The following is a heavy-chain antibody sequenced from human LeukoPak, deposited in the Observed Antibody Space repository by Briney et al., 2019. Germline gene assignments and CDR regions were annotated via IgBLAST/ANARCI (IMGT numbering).Heavy chain of an antibody. CDR1: GGSFSGYY. CDR3: ARDASSPDYYRYYYYYYMDV. Sequence: SETLSLTCAVYGGSFSGYYWSWIRQPPGKGLEWIGEINHSGSTNYNPSLKSRVTISVDTSKNQFSLKLSSVTAADTAVYYCARDASSPDYYRYYYYYYMDVWGKGTTVTVSS. J-gene: IGHJ6*03. V-gene: IGHV4-34*01. D-gene: IGHD1-26*01. CDR2: INHSGST.